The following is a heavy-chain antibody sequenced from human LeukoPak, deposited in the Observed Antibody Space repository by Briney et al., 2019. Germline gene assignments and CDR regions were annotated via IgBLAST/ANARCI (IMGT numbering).Heavy chain of an antibody. V-gene: IGHV3-48*03. Sequence: PGGSLRLSCAASGFTFSSYEMNWVRQAPGKGLEWVSYISSSGSTIYYADSVKGRFTISRDNAKNSLHLQMNSLRAEDTAVYYCARGYGSGSKLTYYYYYMDVWGKGTTVTISS. CDR2: ISSSGSTI. CDR1: GFTFSSYE. CDR3: ARGYGSGSKLTYYYYYMDV. J-gene: IGHJ6*03. D-gene: IGHD3-10*01.